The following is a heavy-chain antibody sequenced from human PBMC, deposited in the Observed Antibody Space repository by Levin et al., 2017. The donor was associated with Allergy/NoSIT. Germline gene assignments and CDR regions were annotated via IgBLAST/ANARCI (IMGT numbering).Heavy chain of an antibody. CDR1: GYTFTGYY. V-gene: IGHV1-2*02. CDR2: INPNSGGT. J-gene: IGHJ4*02. D-gene: IGHD2-15*01. CDR3: AREEVVVVPAALVTMNRSGGSCYEGTQDY. Sequence: ASVKVSCKASGYTFTGYYMHWVRQAPGQGLEWMGWINPNSGGTNYAQKFQGRVTMTRDTSISTAYMELSRLRSDDTAVYYCAREEVVVVPAALVTMNRSGGSCYEGTQDYWGQGTLVTVSS.